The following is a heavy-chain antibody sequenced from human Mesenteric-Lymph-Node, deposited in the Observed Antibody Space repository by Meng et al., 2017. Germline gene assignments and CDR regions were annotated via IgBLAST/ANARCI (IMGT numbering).Heavy chain of an antibody. CDR2: ISYSGST. J-gene: IGHJ4*02. CDR1: GGSVSSGSYY. V-gene: IGHV4-61*01. D-gene: IGHD6-6*01. Sequence: QVRLQEPGPGLVRLSETLSLTCTVSGGSVSSGSYYWSWIRQPPGKGLEWIGYISYSGSTNYNPSLRSRVTISVDTSKNQFSLRLNSVTAADTAVYYCARDLGSIAALGYWGQGTLVTVSS. CDR3: ARDLGSIAALGY.